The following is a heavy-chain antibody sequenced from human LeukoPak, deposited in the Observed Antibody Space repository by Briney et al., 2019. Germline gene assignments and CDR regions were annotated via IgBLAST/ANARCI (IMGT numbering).Heavy chain of an antibody. CDR3: ARDGSGSDCFDY. CDR1: GGTFSSYA. V-gene: IGHV1-69*05. D-gene: IGHD3-10*01. Sequence: ASVKVSCKASGGTFSSYAISWVRQAPGQGLEWMGGIIPIFGTANYAQKFQGRVTITTDESTSTAYMELSSLRSEDTAVYYCARDGSGSDCFDYWGQGTLVTVSS. J-gene: IGHJ4*02. CDR2: IIPIFGTA.